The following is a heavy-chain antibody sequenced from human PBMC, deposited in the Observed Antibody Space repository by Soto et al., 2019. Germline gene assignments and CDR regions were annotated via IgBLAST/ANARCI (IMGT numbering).Heavy chain of an antibody. D-gene: IGHD1-1*01. J-gene: IGHJ4*02. Sequence: SETLSLTCTLSGGSISSGGYYWSWIRQHPGKGLEWIGYIYYSGSTYYNPSLKSRVTISVDTSKNQFSLKLSSVTAADTAVYYCARGGTGTPFDYWGQGTLVTVSS. V-gene: IGHV4-31*03. CDR3: ARGGTGTPFDY. CDR2: IYYSGST. CDR1: GGSISSGGYY.